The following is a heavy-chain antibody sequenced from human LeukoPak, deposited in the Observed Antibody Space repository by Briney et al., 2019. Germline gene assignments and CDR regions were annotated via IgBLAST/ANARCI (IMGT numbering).Heavy chain of an antibody. CDR1: GFTFSSYE. V-gene: IGHV3-48*03. CDR2: ISSSGSTI. J-gene: IGHJ6*03. CDR3: ARVRVTPQSYYYYMDV. D-gene: IGHD4-23*01. Sequence: GGSLRLSCAASGFTFSSYEMSWVRQAPGKGLEWVSNISSSGSTIYYADSAKGRFTISRDNAKNSLYLQMNSLRAEDTALYYCARVRVTPQSYYYYMDVWGKGTTVTVSS.